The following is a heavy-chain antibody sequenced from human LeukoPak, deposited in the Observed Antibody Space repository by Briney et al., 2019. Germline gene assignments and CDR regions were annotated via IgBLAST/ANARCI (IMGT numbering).Heavy chain of an antibody. CDR2: IRVGGEL. J-gene: IGHJ4*02. V-gene: IGHV3-23*01. CDR3: AKGSGVVRPSHDDY. Sequence: GGSLRLSCAASGFTFSDYAMNWVRQAPGKGLEWVSGIRVGGELYYADSVKGRFTISRDNSENTLYLQMNSLRAEDTAVYYCAKGSGVVRPSHDDYWGQGTLVTVSS. CDR1: GFTFSDYA. D-gene: IGHD6-6*01.